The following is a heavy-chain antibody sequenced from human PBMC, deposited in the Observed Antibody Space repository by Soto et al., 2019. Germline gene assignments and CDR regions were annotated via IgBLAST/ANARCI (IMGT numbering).Heavy chain of an antibody. CDR2: ISAYNGNT. CDR3: ARELRDGFGPPNGWRAFDI. V-gene: IGHV1-18*01. CDR1: GYTFTSYG. D-gene: IGHD3-10*01. Sequence: ASVKVSCKASGYTFTSYGISWVRQAPGQGLEWMGWISAYNGNTNYAQKLQGRVTMTTDTSTSTAYMELRSLRSDDTAVYYCARELRDGFGPPNGWRAFDIWGQGTMVTVSS. J-gene: IGHJ3*02.